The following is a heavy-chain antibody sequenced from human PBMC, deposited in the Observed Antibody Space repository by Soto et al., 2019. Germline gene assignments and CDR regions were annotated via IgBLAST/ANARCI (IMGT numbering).Heavy chain of an antibody. CDR3: AKDAVYGDGLWLAGN. J-gene: IGHJ4*02. CDR1: GFTFPIYA. D-gene: IGHD2-21*02. CDR2: MTGSGGDI. V-gene: IGHV3-23*01. Sequence: EVQLLELGGGLVQPGESLRLSCAASGFTFPIYAMMWVRQSPGKGQEWVAGMTGSGGDIRYADSVKGRFTISKDNSKNMLYLQMNSLRAEDTAMYYCAKDAVYGDGLWLAGNWGQGTLVTVSS.